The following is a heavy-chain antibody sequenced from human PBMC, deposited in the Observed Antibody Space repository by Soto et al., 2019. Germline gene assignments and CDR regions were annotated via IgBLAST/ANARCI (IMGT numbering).Heavy chain of an antibody. Sequence: GASVKVYCTASGYTFTSYAMHWVRQAPGQRLEWMGWINAGNGNTKYSQKFQGRVTITRDTSASTAYMELSSLRSEDTAVYYCARFGYSYGYDYYCMDVLGQGITV. D-gene: IGHD5-18*01. CDR2: INAGNGNT. CDR3: ARFGYSYGYDYYCMDV. J-gene: IGHJ6*02. V-gene: IGHV1-3*01. CDR1: GYTFTSYA.